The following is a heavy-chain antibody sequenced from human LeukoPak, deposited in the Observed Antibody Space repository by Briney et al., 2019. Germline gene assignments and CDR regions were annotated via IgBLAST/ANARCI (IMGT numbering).Heavy chain of an antibody. CDR3: ARAYYYDSSGYYTPTEFDY. CDR1: GYTFTSYG. V-gene: IGHV1-18*01. CDR2: ISAYNGNT. D-gene: IGHD3-22*01. Sequence: ASVKVSCKASGYTFTSYGISWVRQAPGQGLEWMGWISAYNGNTNYAQKLQGRVTMTTDTSTRTAYMELRSLRSDDTAVYYCARAYYYDSSGYYTPTEFDYWGQGTLVTVSS. J-gene: IGHJ4*02.